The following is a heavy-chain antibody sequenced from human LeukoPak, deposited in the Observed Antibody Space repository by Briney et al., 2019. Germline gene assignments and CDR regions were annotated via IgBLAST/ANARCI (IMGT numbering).Heavy chain of an antibody. J-gene: IGHJ4*02. D-gene: IGHD6-6*01. CDR3: ARQGVGSSSWGY. V-gene: IGHV5-51*01. CDR2: IFPADSDT. Sequence: MPGGSLRLSCTTPGYIFTNSWIGWVRQEPGKGLEWMGVIFPADSDTRYSPSFQGQVTISADKSITTAYLQWSSLEASDTAMYYCARQGVGSSSWGYWGQGTLVTVSS. CDR1: GYIFTNSW.